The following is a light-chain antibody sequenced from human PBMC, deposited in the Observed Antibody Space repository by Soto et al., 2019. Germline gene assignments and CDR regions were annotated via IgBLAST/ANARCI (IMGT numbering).Light chain of an antibody. CDR3: QQYGGSPWT. CDR2: GAS. Sequence: EIVLTQSPGTLSLSPGEIATLSFSASQSVSNNYLAWYQQKPGQAPRLLIYGASNRATGIPDRFSGSGSGTDFTLSINRLEPEDSAVYYCQQYGGSPWTFGQGTKVDIK. CDR1: QSVSNNY. V-gene: IGKV3-20*01. J-gene: IGKJ1*01.